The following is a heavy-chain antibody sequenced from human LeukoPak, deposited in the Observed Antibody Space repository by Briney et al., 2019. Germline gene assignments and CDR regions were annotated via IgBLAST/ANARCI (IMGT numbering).Heavy chain of an antibody. V-gene: IGHV4-34*01. D-gene: IGHD3-3*01. J-gene: IGHJ6*02. CDR3: ARGLRITIFGVAPYGMDV. CDR1: GGSFGGYY. CDR2: INHSGST. Sequence: SETLSLTCAVYGGSFGGYYWSWIRQPPGKGLEWIGEINHSGSTNYNPSLKSRVTISVDTSKNQFSLKLSSVTAADTAVYYCARGLRITIFGVAPYGMDVWGQGTTVTVSS.